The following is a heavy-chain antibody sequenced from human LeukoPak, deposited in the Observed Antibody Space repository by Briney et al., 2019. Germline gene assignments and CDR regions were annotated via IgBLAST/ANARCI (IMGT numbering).Heavy chain of an antibody. CDR2: ISGSGGST. Sequence: GGSLRLSCAASGFTFSSYALSWVRQAPGKGLEWVSAISGSGGSTYYADSVKGRFTISRDNSKNTLYLQMNSLRAEDTAVYYCAKPLFDSSGYYMTWGQGTLVTVSS. CDR3: AKPLFDSSGYYMT. D-gene: IGHD3-22*01. CDR1: GFTFSSYA. J-gene: IGHJ5*02. V-gene: IGHV3-23*01.